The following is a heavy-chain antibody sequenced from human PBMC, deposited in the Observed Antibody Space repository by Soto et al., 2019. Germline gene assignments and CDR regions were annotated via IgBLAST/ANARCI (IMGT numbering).Heavy chain of an antibody. CDR2: ISYDGSNK. V-gene: IGHV3-30*04. CDR3: AKGPMAAPYDY. D-gene: IGHD6-6*01. J-gene: IGHJ4*02. Sequence: GSLRLSCAASGFPFITYAMHWVRQAPGKGLEWVAVISYDGSNKFYADSVKGRFTISRDNSKNTLYLQMNSLTAEDTAVYYCAKGPMAAPYDYWGQGTLVTVSS. CDR1: GFPFITYA.